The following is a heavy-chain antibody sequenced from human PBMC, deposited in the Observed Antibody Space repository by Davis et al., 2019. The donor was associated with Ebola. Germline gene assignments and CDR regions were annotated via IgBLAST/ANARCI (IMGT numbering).Heavy chain of an antibody. J-gene: IGHJ4*02. CDR2: ISNDGTNK. V-gene: IGHV3-30*18. CDR1: EFTFSNYD. Sequence: GESLKISCAASEFTFSNYDMHWVRQAPGKGLEWVALISNDGTNKYYADSVKGRFTISRDNSKNTLYLQMNSLRAEDTAVYFCAKDQPYYDILTGYFDYWGQGTLVTVSS. D-gene: IGHD3-9*01. CDR3: AKDQPYYDILTGYFDY.